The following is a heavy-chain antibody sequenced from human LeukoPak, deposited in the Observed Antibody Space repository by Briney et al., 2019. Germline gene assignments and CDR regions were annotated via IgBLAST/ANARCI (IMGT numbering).Heavy chain of an antibody. CDR2: IYTSGST. D-gene: IGHD3-16*01. J-gene: IGHJ4*02. V-gene: IGHV4-4*09. CDR3: ARHSVWGPYYFDY. Sequence: PSETLSLTCTVSGGSISSYYWSWIRQPPGKGLEWIGYIYTSGSTNYNPSLKSRVTISVDTPKNQFSLKLSSVTAADTAVYYCARHSVWGPYYFDYWGQGTLVTVSS. CDR1: GGSISSYY.